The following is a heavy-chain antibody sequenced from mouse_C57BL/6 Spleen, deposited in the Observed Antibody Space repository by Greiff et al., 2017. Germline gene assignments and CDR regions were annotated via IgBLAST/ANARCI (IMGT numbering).Heavy chain of an antibody. CDR1: GYTFTSYW. D-gene: IGHD2-4*01. CDR2: IDPSDSET. V-gene: IGHV1-52*01. J-gene: IGHJ3*01. CDR3: ARSFEYERAGFDY. Sequence: QVQLQQPGAELVRPGSSVKLSCKASGYTFTSYWMHWVKQRPIQGLEWIGNIDPSDSETHYNQKFKDKATLTVDKSSSTAYMQLSSLTSEDDAVYYYARSFEYERAGFDYWGKGTLVTVSA.